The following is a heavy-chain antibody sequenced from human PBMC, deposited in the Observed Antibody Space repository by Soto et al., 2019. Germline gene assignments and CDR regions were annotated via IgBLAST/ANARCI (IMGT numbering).Heavy chain of an antibody. J-gene: IGHJ6*01. CDR2: IYPGDSDT. Sequence: LREPLKISCRGSGYSFTTYWIDWVRQMPGKGLEWMGIIYPGDSDTRYSPSFQGQITMSADTSLSTAYLQWSSRKASDTAIYYGAIHNGTTTGMDVWGQGTTVTVSS. D-gene: IGHD1-7*01. CDR3: AIHNGTTTGMDV. CDR1: GYSFTTYW. V-gene: IGHV5-51*01.